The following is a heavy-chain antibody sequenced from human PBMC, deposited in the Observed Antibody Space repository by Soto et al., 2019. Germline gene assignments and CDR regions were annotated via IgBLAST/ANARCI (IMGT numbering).Heavy chain of an antibody. J-gene: IGHJ4*02. D-gene: IGHD3-10*01. Sequence: QVQLVQSGAEVKKPGASVKVSCKASGYTFTSHGIIWVRQAPGQGLEWMGWNSAYNGNTIHAQKFQCRVTMTTDTYSRTADIVLRSLRSDDMAFYYCARGSEEWFGGICDYCGQGTLVTGSS. CDR2: NSAYNGNT. CDR1: GYTFTSHG. V-gene: IGHV1-18*03. CDR3: ARGSEEWFGGICDY.